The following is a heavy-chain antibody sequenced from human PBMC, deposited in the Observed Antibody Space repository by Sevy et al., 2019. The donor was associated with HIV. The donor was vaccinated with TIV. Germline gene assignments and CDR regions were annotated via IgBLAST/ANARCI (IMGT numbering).Heavy chain of an antibody. D-gene: IGHD3-10*01. Sequence: GSLRLSCAASGFTFSSYAMSWVRQAPGKGLEWVSAISGSGGSTYYADSVKGRFTISRDNSKNTLYLQMNSLRAEDTAVYYCAIGVRGVMGAFDIWGQGTMVTVSS. V-gene: IGHV3-23*01. CDR2: ISGSGGST. J-gene: IGHJ3*02. CDR1: GFTFSSYA. CDR3: AIGVRGVMGAFDI.